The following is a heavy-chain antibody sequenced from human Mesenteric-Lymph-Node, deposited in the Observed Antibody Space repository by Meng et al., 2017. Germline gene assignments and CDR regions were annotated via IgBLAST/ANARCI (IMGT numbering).Heavy chain of an antibody. Sequence: QVQLVQSGAEVKKPGASLKVSCKASGYTFTSYGISWVRQAPGQGLEWMGWISAYNGNTNYVQKLQGRVTMTTDTSTTTAYMELRSLRSDDTAVYYCATDKRVWEAARGAFDIWGQGTMVTVSS. CDR3: ATDKRVWEAARGAFDI. V-gene: IGHV1-18*01. CDR1: GYTFTSYG. CDR2: ISAYNGNT. D-gene: IGHD1-26*01. J-gene: IGHJ3*02.